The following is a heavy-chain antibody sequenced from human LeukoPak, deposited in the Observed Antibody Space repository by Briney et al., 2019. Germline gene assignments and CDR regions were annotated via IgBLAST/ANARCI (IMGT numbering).Heavy chain of an antibody. CDR3: AREVRYSSGLYYFDY. CDR2: IGSSSSYI. Sequence: GGSLRLSCAASGFTFSSYSMNWVRQAPGKGLEWVSSIGSSSSYIYYADSVKGRFTISRDNAKNSLYLQMNSLRAEDTAVYYCAREVRYSSGLYYFDYWGQGTLVTVSS. V-gene: IGHV3-21*01. CDR1: GFTFSSYS. D-gene: IGHD6-19*01. J-gene: IGHJ4*02.